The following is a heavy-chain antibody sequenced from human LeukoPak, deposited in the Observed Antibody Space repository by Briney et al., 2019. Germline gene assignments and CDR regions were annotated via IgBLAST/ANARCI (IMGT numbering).Heavy chain of an antibody. V-gene: IGHV1-46*01. J-gene: IGHJ6*02. D-gene: IGHD1-7*01. CDR3: ARDILELRRDYYHGMDV. CDR1: GYTFTSYY. Sequence: ASVKVSCKASGYTFTSYYMHWVRQAPGQGLEWMGIINPSGGSTSYAQKFQGRVTMTRDTSTSTVYMELSSLRSEDTAVYYCARDILELRRDYYHGMDVWGQGTTVTVSS. CDR2: INPSGGST.